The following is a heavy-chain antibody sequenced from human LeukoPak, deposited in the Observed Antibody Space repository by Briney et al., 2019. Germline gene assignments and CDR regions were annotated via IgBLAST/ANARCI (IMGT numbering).Heavy chain of an antibody. V-gene: IGHV4-34*01. CDR1: GGSFSGYY. D-gene: IGHD2-2*01. CDR2: INHSGST. Sequence: SETLSLTCAVYGGSFSGYYWSWIRQPPGKGLEWIGEINHSGSTNYNPSLKSRVTISVDTSKNQFSLKLSSVTAADTAVYYCASDYYCNSTSCRAAEYFQHWGQGTLVTVSS. J-gene: IGHJ1*01. CDR3: ASDYYCNSTSCRAAEYFQH.